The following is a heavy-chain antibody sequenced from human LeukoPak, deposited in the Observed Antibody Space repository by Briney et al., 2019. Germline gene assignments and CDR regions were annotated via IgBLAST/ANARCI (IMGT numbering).Heavy chain of an antibody. J-gene: IGHJ4*02. D-gene: IGHD1-1*01. CDR2: IKSKTDAGTI. V-gene: IGHV3-15*01. Sequence: PGGSLRLSCAASGFTFSNAWMSWVRQAPGKGLEWVGHIKSKTDAGTIDYAAPVKGRFIISRDDSKNTLYLQMNGLKSEDTAVYYCTTGGATTCYYWGQGALVTVSS. CDR3: TTGGATTCYY. CDR1: GFTFSNAW.